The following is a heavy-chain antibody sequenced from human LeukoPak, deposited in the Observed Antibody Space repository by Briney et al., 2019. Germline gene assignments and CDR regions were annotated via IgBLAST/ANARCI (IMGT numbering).Heavy chain of an antibody. J-gene: IGHJ4*02. CDR1: GFTFSNYE. CDR2: ISGSGSTI. CDR3: AKSVDY. V-gene: IGHV3-48*03. Sequence: GGSLRLSCAASGFTFSNYEMNWVRQAPGTGLEWVSYISGSGSTIYYADSVKGRFTISRDNSKNTLYLQMNSLRAEDTAVYYCAKSVDYWGQGTLVTVSS.